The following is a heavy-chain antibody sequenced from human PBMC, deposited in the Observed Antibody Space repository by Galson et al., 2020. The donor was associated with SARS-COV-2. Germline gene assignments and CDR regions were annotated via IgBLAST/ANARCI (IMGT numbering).Heavy chain of an antibody. D-gene: IGHD4-17*01. CDR2: IYYSGST. CDR3: ASDTYGDQSFDY. V-gene: IGHV4-31*03. Sequence: SETLSLTCTVSGGSISSGGYYWSWIRQHPGKGLEWIGYIYYSGSTYYNPSLKSRVTISVDTSKNQFSLKLSSVTAADTAVYYCASDTYGDQSFDYWGQGTLVTVSS. J-gene: IGHJ4*02. CDR1: GGSISSGGYY.